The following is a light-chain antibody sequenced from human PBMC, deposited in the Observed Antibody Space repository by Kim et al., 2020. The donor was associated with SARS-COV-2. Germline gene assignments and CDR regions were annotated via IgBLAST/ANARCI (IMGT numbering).Light chain of an antibody. CDR3: QVWDSSGGLDYV. CDR2: YDG. Sequence: PGQTASTNCRKDNLEHESAHWYPQKPGQAPVLVISYDGDRPSGIPERFSASNSGNTATLTIRWAEAGDEADYYCQVWDSSGGLDYVFGSGTKVTVL. V-gene: IGLV3-21*04. J-gene: IGLJ1*01. CDR1: NLEHES.